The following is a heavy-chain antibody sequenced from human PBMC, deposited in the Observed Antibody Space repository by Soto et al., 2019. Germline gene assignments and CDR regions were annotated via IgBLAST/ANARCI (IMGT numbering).Heavy chain of an antibody. CDR3: AREQLAPSGYYYGMDV. D-gene: IGHD6-6*01. CDR2: ISYDGNNK. V-gene: IGHV3-30-3*01. CDR1: GFTFGHYA. J-gene: IGHJ6*01. Sequence: QVPLVESGGGVVQPGRSLRLSCAASGFTFGHYALHWVRQAPGKGLEWVAVISYDGNNKFYADSVQGRFTVSRDNSENTLFLQMNSLRAEDTALYYCAREQLAPSGYYYGMDVWGQGTTVTVSS.